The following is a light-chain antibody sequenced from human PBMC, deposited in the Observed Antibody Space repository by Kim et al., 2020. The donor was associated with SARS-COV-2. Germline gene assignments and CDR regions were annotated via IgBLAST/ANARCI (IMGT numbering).Light chain of an antibody. CDR3: QQYSSLIS. CDR2: DAS. CDR1: QSISDDS. V-gene: IGKV3-20*01. J-gene: IGKJ5*01. Sequence: LSPGERATLSGRASQSISDDSLAWYQQKPGQAPRLLISDASSRATGIPDRFSGSGSGTDFTLTISRLEPEDFAVYYCQQYSSLISFGQGTRLEIK.